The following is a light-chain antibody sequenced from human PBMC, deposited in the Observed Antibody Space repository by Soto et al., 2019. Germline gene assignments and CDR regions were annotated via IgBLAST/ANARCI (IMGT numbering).Light chain of an antibody. CDR2: GAS. J-gene: IGKJ4*01. CDR1: QSVSSTF. V-gene: IGKV3-20*01. CDR3: QQYVASPPLT. Sequence: EIVLTQSPGTLSLSPGERATISCRASQSVSSTFFAWYQQKPGQAPRLLIYGASNRATGVPDRFSGSGSGTDCTLTISRLEPEDCAVYFCQQYVASPPLTFGGGTKVEIK.